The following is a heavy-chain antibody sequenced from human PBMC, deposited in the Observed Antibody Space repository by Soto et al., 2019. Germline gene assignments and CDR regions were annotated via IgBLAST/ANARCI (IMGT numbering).Heavy chain of an antibody. Sequence: EVQLLESGGGLVQPGGSLRLSCAASGFTFSSYAMSWVRQAPGKGLEWVSAISGSGGSTYYADSVKGRFTISRDNSKNTLYLQMNSLRAEDTAVYYCAKTVYYDFWSGPSRCDYWGQGTLVTVSS. D-gene: IGHD3-3*01. J-gene: IGHJ4*02. CDR3: AKTVYYDFWSGPSRCDY. CDR2: ISGSGGST. V-gene: IGHV3-23*01. CDR1: GFTFSSYA.